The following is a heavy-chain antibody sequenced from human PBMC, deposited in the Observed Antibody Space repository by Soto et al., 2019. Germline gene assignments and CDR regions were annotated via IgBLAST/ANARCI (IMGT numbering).Heavy chain of an antibody. CDR2: ISGSGGST. Sequence: SGGSLRLSCAASGFTFSSYAMSWVRQAPGKGLEWVSAISGSGGSTYYADSVKGRFTISRDNSKNTLYLQMNSLRAEDTAVYYCAKELLVRGVMATDAFDIWGQGTMVTLSS. CDR3: AKELLVRGVMATDAFDI. V-gene: IGHV3-23*01. CDR1: GFTFSSYA. D-gene: IGHD3-10*01. J-gene: IGHJ3*02.